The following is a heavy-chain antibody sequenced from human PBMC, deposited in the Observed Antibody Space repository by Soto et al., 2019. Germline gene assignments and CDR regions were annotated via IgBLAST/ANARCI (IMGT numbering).Heavy chain of an antibody. CDR2: INPSGGST. CDR3: ATALIAARRIYYFDY. CDR1: GYTFTSYY. Sequence: QVQLVQSGAEVKKPGASVKVSCKASGYTFTSYYMHWVRQAPGQGLEWMGIINPSGGSTSYAQKFQGRVTMTRDTSTSTVYMELSSLRSEDTAVYYCATALIAARRIYYFDYWGQGTLVTVSS. J-gene: IGHJ4*02. D-gene: IGHD6-6*01. V-gene: IGHV1-46*01.